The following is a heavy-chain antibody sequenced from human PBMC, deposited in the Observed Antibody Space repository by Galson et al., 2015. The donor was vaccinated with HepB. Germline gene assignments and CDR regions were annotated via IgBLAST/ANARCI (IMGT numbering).Heavy chain of an antibody. V-gene: IGHV3-30-3*01. Sequence: SLRLSCAASRFTFSSYAMHWVRQAPGKGLEWVAVISYDGNNKYYADSVKGRFSISRDDSKNTLYLQMNSLRAEDTAVYYCARETMSSSSSYFDYWGQGTLVTVSS. CDR3: ARETMSSSSSYFDY. CDR2: ISYDGNNK. D-gene: IGHD6-6*01. J-gene: IGHJ4*02. CDR1: RFTFSSYA.